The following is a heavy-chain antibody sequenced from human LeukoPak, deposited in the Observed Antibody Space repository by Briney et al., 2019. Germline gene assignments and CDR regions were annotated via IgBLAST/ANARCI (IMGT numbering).Heavy chain of an antibody. CDR1: GFTFSTYG. CDR2: IKRDGSEK. J-gene: IGHJ6*02. D-gene: IGHD2-15*01. V-gene: IGHV3-30*02. Sequence: GGSLRLSCAASGFTFSTYGMHWVRQAPGKGLEWVANIKRDGSEKYYADSVKGRFTISRDNSKNTLYLQMNSLRAEDTAVYYCAKEGAGRPASYYYYYGMDVWGQGTTVTVSS. CDR3: AKEGAGRPASYYYYYGMDV.